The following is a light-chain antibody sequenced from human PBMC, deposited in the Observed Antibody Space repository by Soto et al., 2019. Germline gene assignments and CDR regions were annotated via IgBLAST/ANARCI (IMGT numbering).Light chain of an antibody. V-gene: IGLV2-8*01. CDR1: SCDVGGYNY. CDR2: EVY. J-gene: IGLJ2*01. CDR3: SSYAASDSFVV. Sequence: QSALTQPPSASGSPGQSVTISCTGTSCDVGGYNYVSRYQHHPDKAPKLIIYEVYKRPSGVPDRFSGSKSGNTASLTVSGLRAEDEAEYYCSSYAASDSFVVFGGGAKLTVL.